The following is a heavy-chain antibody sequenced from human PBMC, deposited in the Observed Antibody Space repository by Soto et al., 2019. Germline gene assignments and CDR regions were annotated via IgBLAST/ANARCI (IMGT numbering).Heavy chain of an antibody. CDR1: GFTFSSYA. J-gene: IGHJ6*02. Sequence: GGSLRLSCAASGFTFSSYAMSWVRQAPGKGLEWVSAISGSGGSTYYADSVKGRFTISRDSSKNTLYLQMNSLRAEDTAVYYCCYDFWSGPYGMDVWGQGTTVTVSS. CDR2: ISGSGGST. V-gene: IGHV3-23*01. D-gene: IGHD3-3*01. CDR3: CYDFWSGPYGMDV.